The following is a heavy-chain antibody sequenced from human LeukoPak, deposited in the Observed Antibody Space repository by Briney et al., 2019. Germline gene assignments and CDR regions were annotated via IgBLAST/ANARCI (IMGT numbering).Heavy chain of an antibody. CDR1: GFTFSSYG. Sequence: QPEGSLRLSCAASGFTFSSYGMHWVRQAPGKGLEWVTVIWHDGSNKYYADSVMGRFTISRDNSKNTLYLQMNSLRAEDTAVYYCARMAAIAMVLDYWGQGTLVTVSS. V-gene: IGHV3-33*01. J-gene: IGHJ4*02. D-gene: IGHD2-2*02. CDR3: ARMAAIAMVLDY. CDR2: IWHDGSNK.